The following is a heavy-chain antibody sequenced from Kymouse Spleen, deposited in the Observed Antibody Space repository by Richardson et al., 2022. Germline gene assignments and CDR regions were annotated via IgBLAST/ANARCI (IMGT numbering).Heavy chain of an antibody. D-gene: IGHD2-15*01. J-gene: IGHJ6*02. CDR3: ARDRALGYCSGGSCYYYYYYGMDV. CDR1: GFTFDDYG. Sequence: EVQLVESGGGVVRPGGSLRLSCAASGFTFDDYGMSWVRQAPGKGLEWVSGINWNGGSTGYADSVKGRFTISRDNAKNSLYLQMNSLRAEDTALYYCARDRALGYCSGGSCYYYYYYGMDVWGQGTTVTVSS. CDR2: INWNGGST. V-gene: IGHV3-20*d01.